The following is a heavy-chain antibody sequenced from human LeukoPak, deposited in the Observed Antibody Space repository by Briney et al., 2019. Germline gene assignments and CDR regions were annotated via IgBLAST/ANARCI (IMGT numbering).Heavy chain of an antibody. CDR1: GGSIGSFY. CDR2: IYYSGTT. D-gene: IGHD4-23*01. Sequence: SETLSLTCTGSGGSIGSFYWSWIRPPPGKGLEWIGYIYYSGTTNYNPSLKSRVTISVDTSRTQFSLKLSSVTAADTAVYFCARGSGGRSDCWGQGTLVTVSS. V-gene: IGHV4-59*01. J-gene: IGHJ4*02. CDR3: ARGSGGRSDC.